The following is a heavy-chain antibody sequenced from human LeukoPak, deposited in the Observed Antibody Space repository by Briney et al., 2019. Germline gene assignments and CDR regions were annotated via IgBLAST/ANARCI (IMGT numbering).Heavy chain of an antibody. J-gene: IGHJ3*02. CDR3: ARAISMIEGIFDI. Sequence: PSETLSLTCTVSGGSVSSYYWSWIRQPPGKGLEWIGYIYYSGSTNYNPSLKSRVTISVDTSKNQFSLKLSSVTAADTAVYYCARAISMIEGIFDIWGQGTMVTVSS. V-gene: IGHV4-59*02. D-gene: IGHD3-22*01. CDR1: GGSVSSYY. CDR2: IYYSGST.